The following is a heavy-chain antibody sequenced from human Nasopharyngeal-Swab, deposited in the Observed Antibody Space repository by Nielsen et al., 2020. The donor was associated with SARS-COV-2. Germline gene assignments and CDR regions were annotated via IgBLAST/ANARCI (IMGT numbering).Heavy chain of an antibody. V-gene: IGHV4-34*01. CDR1: GGSFSGYY. CDR3: ARRRWLIYYGMDV. Sequence: SETLSLTCAVYGGSFSGYYWSWIRQPPGKGLEWIGEINHSGSTNYNPSLKSRVTISVDTSKNQFSLKLSSVTAADTAVYYCARRRWLIYYGMDVWGQGTTVTVSS. CDR2: INHSGST. J-gene: IGHJ6*02. D-gene: IGHD3-9*01.